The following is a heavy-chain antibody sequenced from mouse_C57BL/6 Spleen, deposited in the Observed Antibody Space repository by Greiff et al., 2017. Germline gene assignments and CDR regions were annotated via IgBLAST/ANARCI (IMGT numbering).Heavy chain of an antibody. D-gene: IGHD3-3*01. CDR1: GYTFTSYW. J-gene: IGHJ4*01. CDR2: IHPSDSDT. CDR3: AIGIPLGVSWAMDY. Sequence: QVQLKQPGAELVKPGASVKVSCKASGYTFTSYWMHWVKQRPGQGLEWIGRIHPSDSDTNYNQKFKGKATLTVDKSSSTAYMQLSSLTSEDSAVYYCAIGIPLGVSWAMDYWGQGTSVTVSS. V-gene: IGHV1-74*01.